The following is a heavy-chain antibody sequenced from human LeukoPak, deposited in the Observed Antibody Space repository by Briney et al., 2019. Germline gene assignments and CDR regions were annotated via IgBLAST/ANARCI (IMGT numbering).Heavy chain of an antibody. J-gene: IGHJ4*02. V-gene: IGHV3-64*01. CDR3: ARGRGSGWSPLDY. Sequence: GGSLRLSCAASGFTFSNYALHWVRRAPGKGLEYVSAISSNGGSTYYANSVRGRFTISRDNSKNTLYLQMGSLRAEDMAVYYCARGRGSGWSPLDYWGQGTLVTVSS. CDR1: GFTFSNYA. D-gene: IGHD6-19*01. CDR2: ISSNGGST.